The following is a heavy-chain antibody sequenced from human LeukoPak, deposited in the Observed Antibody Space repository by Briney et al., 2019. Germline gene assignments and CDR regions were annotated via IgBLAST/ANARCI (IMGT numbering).Heavy chain of an antibody. J-gene: IGHJ5*02. Sequence: GGSLRLSCAASGFTFSSYSMNWVRQAPGKGLEWVSSISSSSSYIYYADSVKGRFTISRDNAKNSLYLQMNSLRAEDTAVYYCATSGDYYDSSGYLDHWGQGTLVTVSS. CDR2: ISSSSSYI. D-gene: IGHD3-22*01. CDR1: GFTFSSYS. CDR3: ATSGDYYDSSGYLDH. V-gene: IGHV3-21*01.